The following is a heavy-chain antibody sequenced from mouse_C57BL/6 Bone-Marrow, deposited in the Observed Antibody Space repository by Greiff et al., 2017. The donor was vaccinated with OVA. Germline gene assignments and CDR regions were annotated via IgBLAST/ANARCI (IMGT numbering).Heavy chain of an antibody. Sequence: EVQLMESGGGLVKPGGSLKLSCAASGFTFSSYAMSWVRQTPEKRLEWVATISDGRSYTYYPDNVKGRFTISRDNANNNLYLQMSHLKSVDTAMYNCASALWWLPFDYWGQGTTLTVSS. CDR2: ISDGRSYT. J-gene: IGHJ2*01. CDR3: ASALWWLPFDY. D-gene: IGHD2-3*01. CDR1: GFTFSSYA. V-gene: IGHV5-4*01.